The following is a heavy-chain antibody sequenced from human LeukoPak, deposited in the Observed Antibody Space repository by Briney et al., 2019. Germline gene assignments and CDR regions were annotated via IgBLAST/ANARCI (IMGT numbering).Heavy chain of an antibody. CDR2: IVPVIGVA. Sequence: SVKVSCKASGGTFSSYAISWVRQAPGQGLEWVGRIVPVIGVATYAQSLQGRVIITADRSTNTAYMKLSSLRFEDSALYFCARHSSRGHYYDFDFWGQGSLVTVSS. J-gene: IGHJ4*02. CDR1: GGTFSSYA. CDR3: ARHSSRGHYYDFDF. V-gene: IGHV1-69*04. D-gene: IGHD3-22*01.